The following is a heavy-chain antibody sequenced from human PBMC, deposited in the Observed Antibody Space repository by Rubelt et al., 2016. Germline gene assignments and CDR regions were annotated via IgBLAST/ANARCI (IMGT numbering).Heavy chain of an antibody. D-gene: IGHD2-2*01. CDR2: IYYSGSN. CDR3: ARDGRGVVVPAAIGWFDP. J-gene: IGHJ5*02. Sequence: QLQLQESGPGLVKPSETLSLTCAAYGGSFSGYYWSWIRQPPGKGLEWIGSIYYSGSNYYNPSLKSRLTSPVDTSKNQFSLKLSSVTAADTAVYYCARDGRGVVVPAAIGWFDPWGQGTLVTVSS. V-gene: IGHV4-39*07. CDR1: GGSFSGYY.